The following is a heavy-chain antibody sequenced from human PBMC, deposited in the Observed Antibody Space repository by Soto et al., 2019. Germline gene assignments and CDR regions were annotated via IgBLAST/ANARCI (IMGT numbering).Heavy chain of an antibody. V-gene: IGHV4-4*07. J-gene: IGHJ6*02. CDR1: GNSMFNYY. CDR3: AKGGFVDSEYMHHVMDD. Sequence: QVHLQESGPGLVKPSGTLSLICTVSGNSMFNYYWCWIRQPAGKGLEWIGRVYTDGTAIYNPSLKSRVTMSVDMSKNQFSLNVNSVTAAYTAVDYCAKGGFVDSEYMHHVMDDWGQGAKVIVS. D-gene: IGHD6-6*01. CDR2: VYTDGTA.